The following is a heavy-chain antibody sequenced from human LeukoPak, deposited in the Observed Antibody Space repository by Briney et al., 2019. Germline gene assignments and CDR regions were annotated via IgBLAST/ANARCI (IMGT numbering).Heavy chain of an antibody. V-gene: IGHV3-20*04. Sequence: GGSLRLPCAASGFTFDDYGMSWVRQTPGKGLEWVSGINRNGGSTGYEDSVKGRFTISRDNAKNSLYLQMNSLRAEDTALYYCARYLRKLYGVGGDYYFYMDVWGKGTTVTVSS. J-gene: IGHJ6*03. CDR3: ARYLRKLYGVGGDYYFYMDV. CDR1: GFTFDDYG. CDR2: INRNGGST. D-gene: IGHD3-16*01.